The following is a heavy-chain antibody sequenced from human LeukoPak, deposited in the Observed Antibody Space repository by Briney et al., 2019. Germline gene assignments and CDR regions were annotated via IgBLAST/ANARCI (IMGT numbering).Heavy chain of an antibody. J-gene: IGHJ4*02. Sequence: SETLSLTCTVSGGSISSYYWSWNRQPPGRGLEWIGYIYYSGSTNYNPSLKSRVTISVDTSKNQFSLKLSSVTAADTAVYYCARVRYSSGWYLLAFDYWGQGTLVTVSS. V-gene: IGHV4-59*01. CDR3: ARVRYSSGWYLLAFDY. CDR2: IYYSGST. D-gene: IGHD6-19*01. CDR1: GGSISSYY.